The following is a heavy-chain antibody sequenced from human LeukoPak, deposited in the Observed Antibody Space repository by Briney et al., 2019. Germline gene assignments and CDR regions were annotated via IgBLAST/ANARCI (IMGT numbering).Heavy chain of an antibody. CDR1: GGSITSSGHC. D-gene: IGHD4-17*01. V-gene: IGHV4-39*01. CDR2: THSNGNT. CDR3: TRLPTGFPNWFDP. J-gene: IGHJ5*02. Sequence: SETLSLTCTVSGGSITSSGHCWGWARQPPGKGLEWIGNTHSNGNTYYNSSLKSRVTISEDTSKNQFSLILTSVTAADTAVYYFTRLPTGFPNWFDPWGQGILVTVSS.